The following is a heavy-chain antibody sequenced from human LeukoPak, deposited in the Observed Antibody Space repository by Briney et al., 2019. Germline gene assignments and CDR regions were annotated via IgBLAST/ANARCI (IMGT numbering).Heavy chain of an antibody. CDR3: ARPRGYSSGGFDY. CDR1: GYTFTSYA. V-gene: IGHV1-3*01. J-gene: IGHJ4*02. D-gene: IGHD6-19*01. Sequence: ASVKVSCKASGYTFTSYAIHWVRQAPGQRLEWMGWINAGNGNTKYSQKFQGRVTITRDTSASTVYMELSSLRSEDTAVYLCARPRGYSSGGFDYWGQGTLVTVSS. CDR2: INAGNGNT.